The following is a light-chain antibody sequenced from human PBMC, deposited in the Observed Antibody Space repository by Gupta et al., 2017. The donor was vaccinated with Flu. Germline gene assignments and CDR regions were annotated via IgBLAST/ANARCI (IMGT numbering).Light chain of an antibody. CDR1: QSVATN. CDR3: QQYYEWPVI. J-gene: IGKJ4*01. Sequence: PATLSMSPGERATLSCRASQSVATNLAWYQQKPGQAPSLLIHDASIRATGIPARFSGSGSGTEFTLTISNLQSEDFAFYYCQQYYEWPVIFGGGTKVETK. V-gene: IGKV3D-15*03. CDR2: DAS.